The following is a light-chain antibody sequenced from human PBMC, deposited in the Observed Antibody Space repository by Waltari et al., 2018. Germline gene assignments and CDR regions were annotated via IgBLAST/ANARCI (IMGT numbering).Light chain of an antibody. V-gene: IGKV3-15*01. CDR3: QQYNNWPLYT. Sequence: EILMTQSPATLSLSPGERATLSCRAIQSITRNLAWYQQKPGQPPRLLIYGASTRATGIPARFSGSGSGTEFTLTISSLQSGDFAVYYCQQYNNWPLYTFGQGTKVEIK. J-gene: IGKJ2*01. CDR2: GAS. CDR1: QSITRN.